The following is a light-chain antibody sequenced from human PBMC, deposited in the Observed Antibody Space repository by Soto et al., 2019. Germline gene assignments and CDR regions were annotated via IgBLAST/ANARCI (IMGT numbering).Light chain of an antibody. J-gene: IGKJ1*01. V-gene: IGKV1-12*01. CDR1: QGVSDW. CDR2: GSS. Sequence: IQMTHSPSSVSAYVGDSVTITCRASQGVSDWVAWYQQKPGEAPKLLIYGSSSLLSGVPSRFSGTRSGTDFTLTISSLQPEDFATYYCQQANIYPWTFGQGTKVDIK. CDR3: QQANIYPWT.